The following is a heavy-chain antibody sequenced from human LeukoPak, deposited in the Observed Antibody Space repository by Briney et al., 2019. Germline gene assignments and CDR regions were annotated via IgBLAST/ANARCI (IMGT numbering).Heavy chain of an antibody. CDR2: IQYDGSNK. D-gene: IGHD6-13*01. Sequence: GGSLRLSCAASGFTFSSYGMSWVRQAPGKGLEWVAFIQYDGSNKYYADSVKGRFTISRDNAKNSLYLQMNSLRAEDTAVYYCARVGAAARGAFDIWGQGTMVTVSS. J-gene: IGHJ3*02. V-gene: IGHV3-30*02. CDR1: GFTFSSYG. CDR3: ARVGAAARGAFDI.